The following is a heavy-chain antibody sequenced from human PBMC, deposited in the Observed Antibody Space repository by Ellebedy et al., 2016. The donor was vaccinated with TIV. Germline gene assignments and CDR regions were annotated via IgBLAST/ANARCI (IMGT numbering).Heavy chain of an antibody. CDR3: ASTTSGAFDI. J-gene: IGHJ3*02. V-gene: IGHV1-69*13. D-gene: IGHD1-26*01. Sequence: ASVKVSCKASGYTFTSYGISWVRQAPGQGLEWMGGIIPIFGTANYAQKFQGRVTITADESTSTAYMELSSLRSEDTAVYYCASTTSGAFDIWGQGTMVTVSS. CDR2: IIPIFGTA. CDR1: GYTFTSYG.